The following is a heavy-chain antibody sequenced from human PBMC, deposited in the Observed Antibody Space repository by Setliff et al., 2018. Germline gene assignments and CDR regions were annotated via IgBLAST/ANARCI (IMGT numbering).Heavy chain of an antibody. CDR3: ARRAGSGGGFYYYYSYMDV. CDR2: IYRNGNT. CDR1: DFSINSGYY. D-gene: IGHD3-16*01. V-gene: IGHV4-38-2*01. J-gene: IGHJ6*03. Sequence: SETLSLTCSVSDFSINSGYYWGWIRQSPGEGLEWIGSIYRNGNTYYNPSLKSRVTISVDTSKNQFSLKLSSVTAADTAVYYCARRAGSGGGFYYYYSYMDVWDKGTTVTVSS.